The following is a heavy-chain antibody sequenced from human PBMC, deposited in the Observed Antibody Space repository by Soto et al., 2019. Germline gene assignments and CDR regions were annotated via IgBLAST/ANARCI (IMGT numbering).Heavy chain of an antibody. V-gene: IGHV3-9*01. CDR2: VSWNSEIV. Sequence: LRLSCEASGFKFGDYAMHWVRQAPGKGLEWVSGVSWNSEIVGYADSVKGRFTISRDNAKNSLYLEMNSLRTEDTALYYCAKDRGPCSGNKCSSLYYYYGMDVWGQGTTVTVSS. CDR3: AKDRGPCSGNKCSSLYYYYGMDV. J-gene: IGHJ6*02. CDR1: GFKFGDYA. D-gene: IGHD2-15*01.